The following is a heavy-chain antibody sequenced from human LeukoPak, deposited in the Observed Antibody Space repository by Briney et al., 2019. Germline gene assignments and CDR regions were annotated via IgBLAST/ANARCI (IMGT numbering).Heavy chain of an antibody. CDR1: GFTFSSYG. V-gene: IGHV3-33*06. CDR3: AKEGYGAAMVTSAFDI. Sequence: PGGSLRLSCAASGFTFSSYGMHWVRQAPGKGLEWVAVIWYDGSNKYYADSVKGRFTISRDNSKNTLYLQMNSLRAEDTAVYYCAKEGYGAAMVTSAFDIWGQGTMVTVSS. CDR2: IWYDGSNK. J-gene: IGHJ3*02. D-gene: IGHD5-18*01.